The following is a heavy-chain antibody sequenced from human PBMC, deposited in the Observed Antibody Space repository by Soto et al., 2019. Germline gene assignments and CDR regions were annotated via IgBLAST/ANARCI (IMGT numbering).Heavy chain of an antibody. D-gene: IGHD6-25*01. V-gene: IGHV4-4*02. Sequence: SETLSLTCAVSGGSISSSNWWSWVRQPPGKGLEWIGEIYHSGSTNYNPSLKSRVTISVDKSKNQFSLKLSSVTAADTAVYYCAASVKYSSAGYYYYGMDVWGQGTTVTVSS. CDR2: IYHSGST. J-gene: IGHJ6*02. CDR1: GGSISSSNW. CDR3: AASVKYSSAGYYYYGMDV.